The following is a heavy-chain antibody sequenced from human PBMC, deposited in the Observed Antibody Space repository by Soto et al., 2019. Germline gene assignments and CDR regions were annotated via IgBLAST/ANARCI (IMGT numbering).Heavy chain of an antibody. J-gene: IGHJ5*02. Sequence: QVQLVQSGAEVKKPGSSVKVSCKASGGTFSSYTISWVRQAPGQGLEWMGRIIPILGIANYAQKFQGRVTSTADKSTSTAYMELSSLRSEDTAVYYCAKVVPAAHLFDPWGQGTLVTVSS. CDR3: AKVVPAAHLFDP. V-gene: IGHV1-69*02. CDR1: GGTFSSYT. D-gene: IGHD2-2*01. CDR2: IIPILGIA.